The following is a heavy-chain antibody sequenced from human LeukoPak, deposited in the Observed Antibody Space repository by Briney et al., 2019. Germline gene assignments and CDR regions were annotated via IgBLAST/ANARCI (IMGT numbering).Heavy chain of an antibody. J-gene: IGHJ1*01. CDR1: GFTFSYYS. Sequence: PGGSLRLSCAASGFTFSYYSMTWVRQAPGKGLEWVSYIDSSSATTYYADSVKGRFIISRDNAKNSLFLQINSLRAEDTAVYYSAGSTVWSGIFQYWGQGTLVTVSS. CDR2: IDSSSATT. CDR3: AGSTVWSGIFQY. V-gene: IGHV3-48*01. D-gene: IGHD3-3*01.